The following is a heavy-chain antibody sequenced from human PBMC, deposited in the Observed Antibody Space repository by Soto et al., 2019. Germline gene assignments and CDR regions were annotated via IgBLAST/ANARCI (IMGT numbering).Heavy chain of an antibody. CDR3: AKTALGWLDP. J-gene: IGHJ5*02. CDR2: IFYSGRSGST. D-gene: IGHD2-21*02. Sequence: SETLSLTCTVSGASISSYYWSWIRQPPGKGLEWIGYIFYSGRSGSTNYNPSLKSRVTISVDTSKNQFSLKVSSVTAADTAVYYCAKTALGWLDPWGQGTLVTVSS. CDR1: GASISSYY. V-gene: IGHV4-59*01.